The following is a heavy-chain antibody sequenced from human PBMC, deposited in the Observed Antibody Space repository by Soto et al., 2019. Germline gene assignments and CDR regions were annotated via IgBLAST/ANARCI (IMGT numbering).Heavy chain of an antibody. Sequence: LSLSCAASGFTFSSYAMNWVRQAPGKVLEWASAISGSGGSTYYADSVKGRFTICRENAKNSLYLQMDSLSAGDTAVYYCARGRLAAGGLDAWGKGTTVTVSS. CDR1: GFTFSSYA. D-gene: IGHD6-13*01. V-gene: IGHV3-23*01. CDR3: ARGRLAAGGLDA. J-gene: IGHJ6*03. CDR2: ISGSGGST.